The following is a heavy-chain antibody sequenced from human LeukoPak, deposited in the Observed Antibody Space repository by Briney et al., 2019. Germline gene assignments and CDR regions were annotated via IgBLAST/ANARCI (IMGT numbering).Heavy chain of an antibody. J-gene: IGHJ4*02. Sequence: GGSLRLSXAASGFTFSSYWMSWVRQAPGKGLEWVANIKQDGSEKYYVDSVKGRFTISRDNAKNSLYLQMNSLRAEDTAVYYCARDRTSRQGYSYGYEDYWGQGTLVTVSS. CDR1: GFTFSSYW. V-gene: IGHV3-7*01. CDR2: IKQDGSEK. D-gene: IGHD5-18*01. CDR3: ARDRTSRQGYSYGYEDY.